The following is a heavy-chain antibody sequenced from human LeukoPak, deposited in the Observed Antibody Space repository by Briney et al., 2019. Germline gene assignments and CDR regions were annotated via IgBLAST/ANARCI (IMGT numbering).Heavy chain of an antibody. Sequence: GGSLRLSCAASGFTFSSYAMHWVRQAPGKGLEWVAVISDDGGIKLYTDSAKGRFTISRDNSKNTAYLQMNSLRTEDTALYFCTLSYFDFWGQGTLVIVSS. CDR3: TLSYFDF. V-gene: IGHV3-30-3*01. CDR1: GFTFSSYA. CDR2: ISDDGGIK. J-gene: IGHJ4*02.